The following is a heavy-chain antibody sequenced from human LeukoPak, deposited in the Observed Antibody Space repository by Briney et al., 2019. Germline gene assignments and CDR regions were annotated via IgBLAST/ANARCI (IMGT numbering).Heavy chain of an antibody. CDR3: ARGVYIAAAQYGF. J-gene: IGHJ4*02. CDR1: GGSISTYY. D-gene: IGHD6-13*01. V-gene: IGHV4-59*01. CDR2: IYYSGAT. Sequence: PSETLSLTCTVSGGSISTYYWNWIRQPPGKGLEWIGYIYYSGATNYNPSLKSRDTISVDTSKNQFSLKLSSVTAADTAVYYCARGVYIAAAQYGFWGQGTLVTVSS.